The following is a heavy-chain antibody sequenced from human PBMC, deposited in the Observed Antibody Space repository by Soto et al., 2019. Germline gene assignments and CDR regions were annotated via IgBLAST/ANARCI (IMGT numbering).Heavy chain of an antibody. D-gene: IGHD7-27*01. CDR1: GGSISSGGYY. J-gene: IGHJ4*02. V-gene: IGHV4-31*03. CDR3: ARDRDPLGPFFDY. CDR2: IYYSGST. Sequence: SETLSLTCTVSGGSISSGGYYWSWIRQHPGKGLEWIGYIYYSGSTCYNPSLKSRVTISVDTSKNQFSLKLSSVTAADTAVYYCARDRDPLGPFFDYWGQGTLVTVSS.